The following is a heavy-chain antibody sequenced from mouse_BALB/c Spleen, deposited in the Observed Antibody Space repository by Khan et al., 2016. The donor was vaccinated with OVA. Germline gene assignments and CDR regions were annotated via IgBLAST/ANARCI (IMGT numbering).Heavy chain of an antibody. V-gene: IGHV14-1*02. Sequence: VQLQQSGAELVRPGALVKLSCKASGFNLKDYYMHWVKQRPEQGLEWIGWIDPENGNTIYDPKFQDKASMTADTSSNTAYLQLSSLTSEDTAVKYCARRDYEAMDYWGQGTSVTVSS. CDR2: IDPENGNT. J-gene: IGHJ4*01. CDR1: GFNLKDYY. D-gene: IGHD2-4*01. CDR3: ARRDYEAMDY.